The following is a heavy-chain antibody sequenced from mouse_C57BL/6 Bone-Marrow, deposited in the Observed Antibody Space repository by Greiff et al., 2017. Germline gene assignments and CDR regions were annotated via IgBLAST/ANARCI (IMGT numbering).Heavy chain of an antibody. V-gene: IGHV1-69*01. CDR1: GYTFTSYW. CDR2: IDPSDSYT. Sequence: QVQLQQSGAELVMPGASVKLSCKASGYTFTSYWMHWVKQRPGQGLEWIGEIDPSDSYTNYNQKFKGKSTLTVDKSSSTAYMQLSSLTSEDSAVYYCARSYDYRFAYWGQGTLVTVSA. D-gene: IGHD2-4*01. J-gene: IGHJ3*01. CDR3: ARSYDYRFAY.